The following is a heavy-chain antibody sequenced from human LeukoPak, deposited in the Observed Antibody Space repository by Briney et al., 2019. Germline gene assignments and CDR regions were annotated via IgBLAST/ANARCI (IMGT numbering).Heavy chain of an antibody. V-gene: IGHV3-30-3*01. D-gene: IGHD3-10*01. CDR2: ISDDGSRQ. J-gene: IGHJ4*02. Sequence: GGSLRLSCAATGFTFSNYAIHWGRQAPGKGLEWVAFISDDGSRQHYADSAKGRFTISRDNSKNTLNLQMNSLRAEDTAVYYCVKDRTGTYTLDYWGQGTLVTVSS. CDR3: VKDRTGTYTLDY. CDR1: GFTFSNYA.